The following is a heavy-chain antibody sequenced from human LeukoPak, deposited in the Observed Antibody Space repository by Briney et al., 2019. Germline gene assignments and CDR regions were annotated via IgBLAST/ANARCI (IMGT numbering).Heavy chain of an antibody. Sequence: PSQTLSLTCTVSGGSISSGSYYWSWIRQPVGKGLEWIGRIYTSGSTNYNPSLKSRVTISVDTSKNQFSLKLSSVTAADTAVYYCAREVIAVAGTGNFDYWGQGTLVTVSS. J-gene: IGHJ4*02. CDR2: IYTSGST. CDR1: GGSISSGSYY. V-gene: IGHV4-61*02. CDR3: AREVIAVAGTGNFDY. D-gene: IGHD6-19*01.